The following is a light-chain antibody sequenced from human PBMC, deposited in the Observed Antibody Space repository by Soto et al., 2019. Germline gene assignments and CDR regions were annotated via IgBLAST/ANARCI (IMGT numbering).Light chain of an antibody. J-gene: IGKJ5*01. CDR1: QTVGSS. V-gene: IGKV3-11*01. CDR3: QQYTTWPIT. Sequence: EVVLTQSPASLSLSPSERATLSCRASQTVGSSLAWYQHRPGQAPRLLFSHASTRSSGVPSRFGGSGSGTDFTLTIDSLEPEDFAVYYCQQYTTWPITFGQGTRLEIK. CDR2: HAS.